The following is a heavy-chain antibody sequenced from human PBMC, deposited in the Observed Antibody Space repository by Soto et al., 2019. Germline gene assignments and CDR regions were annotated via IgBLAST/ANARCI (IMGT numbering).Heavy chain of an antibody. D-gene: IGHD6-19*01. CDR3: ARIPIAVAGPFDY. CDR1: GGSISNYY. Sequence: SETLSLTCTVSGGSISNYYWSWIRQPPGKGLEWIGYIYYTGSTNYNPSLKSRVTMSVTSKNQFSLKLSSVTAADTAVYYCARIPIAVAGPFDYWGQGTLVTVSS. J-gene: IGHJ4*02. V-gene: IGHV4-59*01. CDR2: IYYTGST.